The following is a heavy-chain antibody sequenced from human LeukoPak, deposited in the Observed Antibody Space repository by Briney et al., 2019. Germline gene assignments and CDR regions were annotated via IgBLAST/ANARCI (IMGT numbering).Heavy chain of an antibody. J-gene: IGHJ4*02. CDR2: IYHSGST. Sequence: PSETLSLTCAVSGGSISSSNWWSWVRQPPGKGLEWIGEIYHSGSTNYNPSLKSRVTISVDKSKNQFSLKLSSVTAADTAVYYCARYPPDGYSYGYAVPFDYWGQGTLVTVSS. V-gene: IGHV4-4*02. CDR3: ARYPPDGYSYGYAVPFDY. D-gene: IGHD5-18*01. CDR1: GGSISSSNW.